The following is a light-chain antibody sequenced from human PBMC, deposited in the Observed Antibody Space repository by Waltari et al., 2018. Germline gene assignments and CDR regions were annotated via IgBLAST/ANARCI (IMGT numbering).Light chain of an antibody. CDR2: SVS. Sequence: QSALTKPRSVSGSPGQSVTSTCTGTSSDVGGYKYVSWYQPHPGKAPKLIIYSVSKRPSGVPERFSGSKSGNTASLTISGLQAEDEADYYCCSYAGSYTFMVFGGGTKLTVL. CDR3: CSYAGSYTFMV. CDR1: SSDVGGYKY. V-gene: IGLV2-11*01. J-gene: IGLJ2*01.